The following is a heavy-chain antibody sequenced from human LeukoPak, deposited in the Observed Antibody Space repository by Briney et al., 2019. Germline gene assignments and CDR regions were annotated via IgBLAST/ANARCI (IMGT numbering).Heavy chain of an antibody. CDR3: ARPDEDRGYSYGYNY. Sequence: SVTVSCTASGGTFSSYAISWVRQAPGQGLEWMGGIIPIFGTANYAQKFQGRVTITADESTSTAYMELSSLKSEDTAVYYCARPDEDRGYSYGYNYWGQGTLVTVSS. D-gene: IGHD5-18*01. V-gene: IGHV1-69*13. CDR1: GGTFSSYA. CDR2: IIPIFGTA. J-gene: IGHJ4*02.